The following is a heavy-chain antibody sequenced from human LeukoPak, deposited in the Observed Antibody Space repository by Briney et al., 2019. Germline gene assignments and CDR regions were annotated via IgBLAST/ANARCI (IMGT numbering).Heavy chain of an antibody. CDR2: IYYSGST. J-gene: IGHJ1*01. CDR3: ATSPRGTEYFRH. V-gene: IGHV4-59*08. Sequence: SETLSLTCTVSGDSVSSYYWSWIRQPPGKRLEWIGYIYYSGSTNYNPSLRGRVTISIDTSKNQFSLKLSSVTAADTAVYYCATSPRGTEYFRHWGQGSLVTVSS. CDR1: GDSVSSYY. D-gene: IGHD3-10*01.